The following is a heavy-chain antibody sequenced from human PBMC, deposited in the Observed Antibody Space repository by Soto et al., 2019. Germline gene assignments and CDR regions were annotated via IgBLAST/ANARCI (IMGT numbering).Heavy chain of an antibody. CDR1: GGSISSYY. Sequence: QVQLQESGPGLVKPSETLSLTCTVSGGSISSYYWSWIRQPPGKGLEWIGYISYTGSTNYNPSLKSRVTISIDTSKNQVSLRLSSVTAADTAVYYCARRERSTNYYGMDVWGQGTTVTVSS. J-gene: IGHJ6*02. CDR2: ISYTGST. CDR3: ARRERSTNYYGMDV. V-gene: IGHV4-59*08.